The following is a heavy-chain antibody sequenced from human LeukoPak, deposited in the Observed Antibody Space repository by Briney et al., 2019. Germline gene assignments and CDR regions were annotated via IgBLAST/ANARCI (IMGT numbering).Heavy chain of an antibody. CDR3: ARRIVSVPAIQEGNWLDP. V-gene: IGHV4-59*08. CDR1: GGSIRNYY. CDR2: IHDSGST. J-gene: IGHJ5*02. D-gene: IGHD2-21*02. Sequence: PSETLSLTCTVSGGSIRNYYWTWIRQPPGKGLEWIGYIHDSGSTHFNPSLRSRVTMSIDTSKNQFSLNLSSVTAADTAVYYCARRIVSVPAIQEGNWLDPWGQGTLVTVSS.